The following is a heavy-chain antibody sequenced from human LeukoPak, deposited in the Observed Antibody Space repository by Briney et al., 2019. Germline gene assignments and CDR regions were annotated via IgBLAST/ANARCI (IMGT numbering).Heavy chain of an antibody. CDR3: ARDRNYCDSSGYYTHDAFDI. J-gene: IGHJ3*02. Sequence: ASVKVSCKASGYSFTSYAISWVRQAPGQGLEWVGWISAYNGNTNYAQKLQGRVTMITDTSTSTAYMELRSLRSDDTAVYYCARDRNYCDSSGYYTHDAFDIWGQGTMVTVSS. V-gene: IGHV1-18*01. CDR2: ISAYNGNT. CDR1: GYSFTSYA. D-gene: IGHD3-22*01.